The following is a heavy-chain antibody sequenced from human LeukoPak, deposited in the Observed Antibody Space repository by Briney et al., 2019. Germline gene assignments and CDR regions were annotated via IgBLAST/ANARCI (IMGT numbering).Heavy chain of an antibody. D-gene: IGHD2-21*01. V-gene: IGHV4-61*05. CDR1: GGSISSSSYY. CDR3: ASTYPPRWGFFDF. J-gene: IGHJ4*02. CDR2: MYYSGST. Sequence: SETLSLTCTVSGGSISSSSYYWGWIRQPPGKGLEWIGYMYYSGSTNYNPSLKSRVTISVDTSKNQFSLKLSSVTAADTAVYYCASTYPPRWGFFDFWGQGTLVTVSS.